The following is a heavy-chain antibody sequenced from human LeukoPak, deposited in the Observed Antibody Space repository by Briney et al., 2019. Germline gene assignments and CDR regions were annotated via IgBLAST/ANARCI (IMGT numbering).Heavy chain of an antibody. CDR3: ANEVRPNDY. D-gene: IGHD1-1*01. Sequence: GSLRLSCAASGFSFSSHAMCWVRQAPGKGLEWVSSIDISGGSTYYADSVQGRFTISRDNSKNTLYLQMNSLRAEDTALYYCANEVRPNDYWGQGTLVTVSS. J-gene: IGHJ4*02. CDR1: GFSFSSHA. CDR2: IDISGGST. V-gene: IGHV3-23*01.